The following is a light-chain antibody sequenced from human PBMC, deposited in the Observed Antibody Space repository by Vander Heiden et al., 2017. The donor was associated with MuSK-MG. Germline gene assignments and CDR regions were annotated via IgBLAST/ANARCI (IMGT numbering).Light chain of an antibody. J-gene: IGKJ5*01. V-gene: IGKV1-13*02. CDR3: HQVNSYPRT. Sequence: AIQLTQSPSSLSASVGDRVTITCRASQGLSSALAWYQQKPGKAPKLPIYDASTLEREVPSKYSGSGSGTDFTLTISSLQPDDFAPYSCHQVNSYPRTFGQGTRLEI. CDR1: QGLSSA. CDR2: DAS.